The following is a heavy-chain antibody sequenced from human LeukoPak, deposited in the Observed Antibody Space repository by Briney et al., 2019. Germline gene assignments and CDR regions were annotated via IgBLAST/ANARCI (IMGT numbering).Heavy chain of an antibody. CDR1: GFTFTSYA. V-gene: IGHV3-30*04. J-gene: IGHJ4*02. D-gene: IGHD3-10*01. CDR3: AGDQGVTLVRVVTPYLDY. Sequence: GGSLRLSCEASGFTFTSYAMHCVRQAPGKGLEWVSIISYDGSDEKFADSVKGRFTISRDNAKNMVFLQMNSLRTEDTAVYYCAGDQGVTLVRVVTPYLDYWGQGTLVSVSS. CDR2: ISYDGSDE.